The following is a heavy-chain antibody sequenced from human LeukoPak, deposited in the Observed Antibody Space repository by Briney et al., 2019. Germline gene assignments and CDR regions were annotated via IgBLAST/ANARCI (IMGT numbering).Heavy chain of an antibody. J-gene: IGHJ4*02. Sequence: PGGSLRLSCAASGFTFSSYSMNWVRQAPGKGLEWVSSISSSSSYIYYADSVKGRFTISRDNAKNSLYLQMNSLRAEDTAVYYCARGCGGDCYFFDYRGQGTLVTVSS. D-gene: IGHD2-21*02. V-gene: IGHV3-21*01. CDR3: ARGCGGDCYFFDY. CDR2: ISSSSSYI. CDR1: GFTFSSYS.